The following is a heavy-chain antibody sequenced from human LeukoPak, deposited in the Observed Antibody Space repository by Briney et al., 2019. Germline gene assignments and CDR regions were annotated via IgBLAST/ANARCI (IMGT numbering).Heavy chain of an antibody. CDR3: ARGSDYGSFLDLDY. CDR1: GFTFSSYW. J-gene: IGHJ4*02. Sequence: GGSLRLSCAASGFTFSSYWMSWVRQAPGKGLEWVANIKQGGSEKYYVDSVKGRFTISRDNAKNSLYLQMNSLRAEDTAVYYCARGSDYGSFLDLDYWGQGTLVSVSS. V-gene: IGHV3-7*01. CDR2: IKQGGSEK. D-gene: IGHD4-17*01.